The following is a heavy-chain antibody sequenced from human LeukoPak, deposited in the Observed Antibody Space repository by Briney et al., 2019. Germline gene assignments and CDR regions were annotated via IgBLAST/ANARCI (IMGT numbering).Heavy chain of an antibody. V-gene: IGHV3-23*01. CDR1: GFTFSSYA. CDR2: ISGSGGST. D-gene: IGHD3-22*01. CDR3: AKQLYYYDSSGYYP. Sequence: GGSLRLSCAASGFTFSSYAMRWVRQAPGKGLEWVSAISGSGGSTCYADSVKGRFTISRDNSKNTLYLQMNSLRAEDTAVYYCAKQLYYYDSSGYYPWGQGTLVTVSS. J-gene: IGHJ5*02.